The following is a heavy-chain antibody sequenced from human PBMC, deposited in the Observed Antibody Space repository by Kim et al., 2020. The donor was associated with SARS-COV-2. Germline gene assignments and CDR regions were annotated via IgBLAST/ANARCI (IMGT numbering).Heavy chain of an antibody. V-gene: IGHV1-18*04. CDR3: ARGPQNIVGAIGAFDY. CDR1: GYTFTSYG. D-gene: IGHD1-26*01. CDR2: ISAYNGNT. Sequence: ASVKVSCKASGYTFTSYGISWVRQAPGQGLEWMGWISAYNGNTNYAQKLQGRVTMTTDTSTSTAYMELRSLRSDDTAVYYCARGPQNIVGAIGAFDYWGQGTLVTVSS. J-gene: IGHJ4*02.